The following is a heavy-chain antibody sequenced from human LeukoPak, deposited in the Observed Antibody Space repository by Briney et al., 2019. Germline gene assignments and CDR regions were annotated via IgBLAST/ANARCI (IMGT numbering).Heavy chain of an antibody. D-gene: IGHD3-3*01. CDR2: INHSGST. CDR1: GGSFSGYY. CDR3: ASILPAYYDFWSGYYTTNDAFDI. V-gene: IGHV4-34*01. J-gene: IGHJ3*02. Sequence: PSETLSLTCAVYGGSFSGYYWSWIRQPPGKGLEWIGEINHSGSTNYNPSLKSRVTISVDTSKNQFSLKLSSVTAAGTAVYYCASILPAYYDFWSGYYTTNDAFDIWGQGTMVTVSS.